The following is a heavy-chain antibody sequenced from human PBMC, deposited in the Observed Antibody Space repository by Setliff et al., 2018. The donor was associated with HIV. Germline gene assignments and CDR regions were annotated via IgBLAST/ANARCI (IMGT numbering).Heavy chain of an antibody. Sequence: KTSETLSLTCEVYGGPFSDYYYTWIRQSPGKGLEWIGEINHSANTMDNASLKGRVTLSVDASKSQFSLKLTSVTAADTAVYYCATHVLQFLEWLSHFDYWGQGTLVTVSS. CDR2: INHSANT. V-gene: IGHV4-34*01. CDR3: ATHVLQFLEWLSHFDY. D-gene: IGHD3-3*01. CDR1: GGPFSDYY. J-gene: IGHJ4*02.